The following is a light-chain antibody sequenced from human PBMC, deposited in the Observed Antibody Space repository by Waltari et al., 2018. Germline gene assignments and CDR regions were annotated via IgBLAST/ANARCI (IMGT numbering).Light chain of an antibody. CDR2: AAS. J-gene: IGKJ3*01. CDR1: LSISNW. Sequence: DIQMTQSPSSVSASVGDRVTITGRASLSISNWLTWYQQKPGKAPKLLIYAASTVQSGVPSRFSGNGSGTDVTLTISSVQPEDFATYYCQQANTFPVTFGPGTTVDV. CDR3: QQANTFPVT. V-gene: IGKV1-12*01.